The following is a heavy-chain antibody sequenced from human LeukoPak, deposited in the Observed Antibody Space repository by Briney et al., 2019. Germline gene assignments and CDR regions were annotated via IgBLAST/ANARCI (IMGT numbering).Heavy chain of an antibody. D-gene: IGHD6-19*01. CDR3: ARLGPASSGWPESFDY. V-gene: IGHV3-7*03. J-gene: IGHJ4*02. CDR2: IKRDGSEK. Sequence: GGSLRLSCAASGFTFNSYWMNWVRQAPGKGLEWVANIKRDGSEKYYVDSVRGRFTISRDNAKNSLDLQMNSLRVEDTAVYYCARLGPASSGWPESFDYWGQGTLVTVSS. CDR1: GFTFNSYW.